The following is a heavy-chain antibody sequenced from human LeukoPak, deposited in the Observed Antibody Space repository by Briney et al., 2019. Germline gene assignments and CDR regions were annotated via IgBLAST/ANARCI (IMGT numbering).Heavy chain of an antibody. D-gene: IGHD5-18*01. CDR1: GGSFSGYY. CDR3: ARTIRGYSYGYPYYYYGMDV. J-gene: IGHJ6*02. CDR2: INHSGST. V-gene: IGHV4-34*01. Sequence: SETLSLTCAVYGGSFSGYYWSWIRQPPGKGLEWIGEINHSGSTNYNPSLKSRVTISVDTPKNQFSLKLSSVTAADTAVYYCARTIRGYSYGYPYYYYGMDVWGQGTTVTVPS.